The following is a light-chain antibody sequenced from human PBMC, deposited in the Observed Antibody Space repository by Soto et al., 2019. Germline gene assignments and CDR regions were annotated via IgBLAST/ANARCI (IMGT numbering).Light chain of an antibody. Sequence: ILMTQSPSSLSAFVGDRVTITCRASQDIGNFLAWYQQKPGKVPKLLIYAASNLETGVPSRFSGSGSGTDFTFTISSLQPEDIATYYCQHYDNFPITFGGGTKVEIK. CDR1: QDIGNF. CDR2: AAS. V-gene: IGKV1-33*01. CDR3: QHYDNFPIT. J-gene: IGKJ4*01.